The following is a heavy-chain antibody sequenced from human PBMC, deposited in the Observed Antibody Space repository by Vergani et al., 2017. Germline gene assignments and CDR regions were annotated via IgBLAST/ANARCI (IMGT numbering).Heavy chain of an antibody. J-gene: IGHJ6*03. CDR2: IYYSGST. CDR3: SGLGGSYSEGTYYYYYYMDV. CDR1: GGSISSSSYY. V-gene: IGHV4-61*05. Sequence: QLQLQESGPGLVKPSETLSLTCTVSGGSISSSSYYWGWIRQPPGKGLEWIGYIYYSGSTNYNPSLKSRVTISVDTSKNQFSLKLSSVTAADKAVYYWSGLGGSYSEGTYYYYYYMDVWGKGTTVTVSS. D-gene: IGHD1-26*01.